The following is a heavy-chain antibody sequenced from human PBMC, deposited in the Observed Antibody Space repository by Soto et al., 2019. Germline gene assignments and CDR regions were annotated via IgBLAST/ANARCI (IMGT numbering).Heavy chain of an antibody. CDR2: IHYSGNT. CDR3: ARGSGLSKINNIWSGTPYYYYSMDV. CDR1: GGSVSSDSYY. J-gene: IGHJ6*02. D-gene: IGHD3-3*01. V-gene: IGHV4-61*01. Sequence: SETLSLTCTVSGGSVSSDSYYWSWIRQPPGKGLEWIGYIHYSGNTNYNPSLKSRATISVDTSKKQFSLKLSSVTAADTAVYYCARGSGLSKINNIWSGTPYYYYSMDVWGQGTTVTVSS.